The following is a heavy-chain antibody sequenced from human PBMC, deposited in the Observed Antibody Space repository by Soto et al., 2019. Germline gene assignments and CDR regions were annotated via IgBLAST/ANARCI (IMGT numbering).Heavy chain of an antibody. CDR2: IIPILGIA. D-gene: IGHD2-2*01. V-gene: IGHV1-69*04. CDR3: ARDAESGCSSTSCYLSWFDP. Sequence: SVKVSCKASGGTFSSYTISWVRQAPGQGLEWMGRIIPILGIANYAQKFQGRVTITADKSTSTAYMELSSLRSEDTAVYYCARDAESGCSSTSCYLSWFDPWGQGTLVTVSS. J-gene: IGHJ5*02. CDR1: GGTFSSYT.